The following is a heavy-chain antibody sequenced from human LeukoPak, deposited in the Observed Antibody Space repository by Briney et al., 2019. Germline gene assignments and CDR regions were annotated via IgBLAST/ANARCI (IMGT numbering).Heavy chain of an antibody. CDR2: ISGSGGSP. V-gene: IGHV3-23*01. J-gene: IGHJ4*02. CDR3: AKGGKTIMCPTSCYDY. Sequence: GSLRLSCAASGFTFSSNGMSWVRQAPGRGLEWVSFISGSGGSPDYTDSVKGRFTISRDNSKNTLYLQMNSLRAEDTAVYYCAKGGKTIMCPTSCYDYWGQGTLVTVSS. CDR1: GFTFSSNG. D-gene: IGHD2-2*01.